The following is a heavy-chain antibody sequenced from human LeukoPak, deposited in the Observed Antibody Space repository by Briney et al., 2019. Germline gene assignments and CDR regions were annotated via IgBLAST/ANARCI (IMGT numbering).Heavy chain of an antibody. CDR3: ARHGKYYSGSHYFDF. J-gene: IGHJ4*02. Sequence: GESLKISCQASGYSFTSQWIGWVRQMPGKGLEWMGIIYPDDSDTRDSPSFQGQVTISADKSISTAYLQWSSLKASDSAMYYCARHGKYYSGSHYFDFWGQGTLITVSS. D-gene: IGHD6-19*01. CDR1: GYSFTSQW. V-gene: IGHV5-51*01. CDR2: IYPDDSDT.